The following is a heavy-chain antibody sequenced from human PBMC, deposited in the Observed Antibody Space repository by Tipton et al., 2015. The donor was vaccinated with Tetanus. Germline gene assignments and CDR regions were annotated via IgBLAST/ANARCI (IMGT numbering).Heavy chain of an antibody. CDR3: ARPIWVDCNDSSGPTAMDDY. J-gene: IGHJ4*02. D-gene: IGHD3-22*01. Sequence: QSGAEVKKPGASVKVSCKASGYTFTSYGISWVRQAPGQGLEWMGWISAYNGNTNYAQKLQGRVTMTTDTSTSTAYMELRSLRSDATAVYYCARPIWVDCNDSSGPTAMDDYWGQGTLVTVSS. CDR1: GYTFTSYG. CDR2: ISAYNGNT. V-gene: IGHV1-18*01.